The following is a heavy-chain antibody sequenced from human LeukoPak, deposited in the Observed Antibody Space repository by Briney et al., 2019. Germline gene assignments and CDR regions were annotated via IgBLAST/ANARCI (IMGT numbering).Heavy chain of an antibody. CDR2: IYYSGST. V-gene: IGHV4-39*07. Sequence: SETMSLTCTVSGGSISSSSYYWGWIRQPPGKGLEWIGSIYYSGSTYYNPSLKSRVTISVDTSKNQFSLKLSSVTAADTAVYYCVRDGIVVVTADGYYFDYWGQGTLVTVSS. CDR1: GGSISSSSYY. J-gene: IGHJ4*02. CDR3: VRDGIVVVTADGYYFDY. D-gene: IGHD2-21*02.